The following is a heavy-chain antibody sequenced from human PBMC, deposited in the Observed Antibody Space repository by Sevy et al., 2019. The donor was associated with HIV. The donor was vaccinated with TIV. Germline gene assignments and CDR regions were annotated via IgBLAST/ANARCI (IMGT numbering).Heavy chain of an antibody. J-gene: IGHJ4*02. CDR1: GFTFSGFW. Sequence: GGSLRLSCAGSGFTFSGFWMNWVRQAPGRGLEWVANINGDGSEKHYVDSLKGRLTISRDKAQSSVYLQMSRLRVEDTAVYYCTMGHYGLWGRGTLVTVSS. CDR3: TMGHYGL. CDR2: INGDGSEK. D-gene: IGHD3-10*01. V-gene: IGHV3-7*01.